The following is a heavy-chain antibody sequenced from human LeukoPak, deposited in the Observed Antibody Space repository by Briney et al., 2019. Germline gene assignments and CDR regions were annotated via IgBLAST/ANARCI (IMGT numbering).Heavy chain of an antibody. CDR1: GFTFSSYW. CDR2: INSDGSST. V-gene: IGHV3-74*01. D-gene: IGHD6-19*01. Sequence: GRSLRLSCAASGFTFSSYWMHWVRQAPGKGLVWVSRINSDGSSTSYADSVKGRFTISRDNAKNSLYLQMNSLRAEDTAVYYCARRGAVAGDLDYWGQGTLVTVSS. J-gene: IGHJ4*02. CDR3: ARRGAVAGDLDY.